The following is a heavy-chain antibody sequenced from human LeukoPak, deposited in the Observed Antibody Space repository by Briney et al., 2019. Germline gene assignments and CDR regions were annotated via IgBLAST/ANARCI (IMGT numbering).Heavy chain of an antibody. Sequence: GASVKVSCKASGYTFTGYYMHWVRQAPGQGLEWMGWIYPNSGGTNYAQKFQGRVTMTRDTSISTAYMELGRLRSDDTAVYYCARDKGKYSGSYPLDYWGQGTLVTVSS. CDR1: GYTFTGYY. J-gene: IGHJ4*02. V-gene: IGHV1-2*02. CDR3: ARDKGKYSGSYPLDY. D-gene: IGHD1-26*01. CDR2: IYPNSGGT.